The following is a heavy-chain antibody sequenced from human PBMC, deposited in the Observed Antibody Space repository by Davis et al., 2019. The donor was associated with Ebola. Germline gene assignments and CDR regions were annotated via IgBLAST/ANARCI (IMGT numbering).Heavy chain of an antibody. CDR3: ARGPLEWLSHFDY. J-gene: IGHJ4*02. Sequence: SETLSLTCTVSGGSVGSRINYWSWIRQPPGKGLEWIGYIYYSGSTNYNPSLKSRVTISVDTSKNQFSLKLSSVTAADTAVYYCARGPLEWLSHFDYWGQGTLVTVSS. V-gene: IGHV4-61*01. CDR2: IYYSGST. CDR1: GGSVGSRINY. D-gene: IGHD3-3*01.